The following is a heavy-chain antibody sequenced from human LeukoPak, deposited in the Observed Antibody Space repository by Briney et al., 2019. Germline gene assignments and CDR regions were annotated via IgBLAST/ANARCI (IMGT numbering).Heavy chain of an antibody. CDR3: ASFWELFYFFDY. CDR1: GYSITSPYY. CDR2: IYHSGSN. Sequence: SETLSLTCTVSGYSITSPYYWGWIRPPPGMGLEWIGSIYHSGSNYYNPSLKSRVTISIDTSKDQFSLNLSSVTAADTAVYYCASFWELFYFFDYWGQGILVTVSS. D-gene: IGHD3-10*01. V-gene: IGHV4-38-2*02. J-gene: IGHJ4*02.